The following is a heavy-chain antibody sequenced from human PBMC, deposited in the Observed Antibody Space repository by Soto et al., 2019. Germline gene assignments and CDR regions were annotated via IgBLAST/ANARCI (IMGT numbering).Heavy chain of an antibody. J-gene: IGHJ6*02. D-gene: IGHD6-13*01. V-gene: IGHV3-21*01. CDR1: GFTFGSYS. Sequence: EVQLVESGGGLVQPGGSLRLSCAVSGFTFGSYSMNWVRQAPGKGLEWVSSISSSSSYIYYADSVKGRFTISRDNAKNSLYLQMNSLRAEDTAVYYCARVRYSSSWLPRGMDVWGQGTTVTVSS. CDR2: ISSSSSYI. CDR3: ARVRYSSSWLPRGMDV.